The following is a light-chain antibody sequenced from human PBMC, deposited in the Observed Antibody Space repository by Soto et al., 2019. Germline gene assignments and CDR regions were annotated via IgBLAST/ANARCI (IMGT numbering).Light chain of an antibody. J-gene: IGKJ1*01. CDR2: ETS. CDR3: QYYNDYCWT. V-gene: IGKV1-5*03. Sequence: DIPLTQSPSTLSASVGDRVPITCRASQTISSWLAWYQQKPGKAPNLLIYETSNLESGVTSRFSGSGSGTEFTLPFSSLQPYDFATYYCQYYNDYCWTCGQGTKVEIK. CDR1: QTISSW.